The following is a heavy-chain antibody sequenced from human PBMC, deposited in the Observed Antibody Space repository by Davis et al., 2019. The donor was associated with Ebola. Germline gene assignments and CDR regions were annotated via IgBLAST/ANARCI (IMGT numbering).Heavy chain of an antibody. J-gene: IGHJ4*02. CDR1: GVTFRNYV. Sequence: GGSLRLSCAVSGVTFRNYVMSWVRQAPGKGLEWVSSISSSGGNSFYMDSVKGRFIISRDNSKSTVYLQMNGLRAEDTGVYYCANIGSSTSKGPTDYWGQGIVVTVAS. D-gene: IGHD2-2*01. CDR3: ANIGSSTSKGPTDY. V-gene: IGHV3-23*01. CDR2: ISSSGGNS.